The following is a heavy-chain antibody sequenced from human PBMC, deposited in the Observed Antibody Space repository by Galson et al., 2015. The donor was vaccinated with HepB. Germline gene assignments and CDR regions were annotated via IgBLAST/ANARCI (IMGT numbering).Heavy chain of an antibody. CDR2: ISYRGST. J-gene: IGHJ4*02. CDR3: ARHPNYFDTTGYYYGFAY. Sequence: SETLSLTCIVSGGSISSDSYFWGWIRQPPGKGLEWIGSISYRGSTYYNPSLKSRVTMSVGTSKNQFSLKLGSVTAADTAVYYCARHPNYFDTTGYYYGFAYWGQGTLVTVSS. D-gene: IGHD3-22*01. V-gene: IGHV4-39*01. CDR1: GGSISSDSYF.